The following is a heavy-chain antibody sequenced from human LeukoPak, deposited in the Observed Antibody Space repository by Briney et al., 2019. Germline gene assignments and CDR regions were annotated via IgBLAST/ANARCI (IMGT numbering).Heavy chain of an antibody. CDR2: INTDGSST. D-gene: IGHD3-16*01. J-gene: IGHJ6*03. V-gene: IGHV3-74*01. CDR3: AKTPLRFGNYYYYYMDV. CDR1: GFTFSSYW. Sequence: GGSLRLSCAASGFTFSSYWMHWVRQAPGKGLVWVSRINTDGSSTSYADSVKGRFTISRDNAKNSLYLQMNSLRAEDTAVYYCAKTPLRFGNYYYYYMDVWSKGTTVTVSS.